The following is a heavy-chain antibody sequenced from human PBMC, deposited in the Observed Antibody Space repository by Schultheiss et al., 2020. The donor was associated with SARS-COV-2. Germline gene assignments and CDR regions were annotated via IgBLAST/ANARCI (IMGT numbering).Heavy chain of an antibody. V-gene: IGHV1-69*06. Sequence: SVKVSCKASGGTFSSYAIRWVRQAPGQGLEWMGGIIPIFGTANYAQKFQGRVTITADKSTSTAYMELSSLRSEDTAVYYCAREPGGWAHYYYYMDVWGKGTTVTVSS. CDR1: GGTFSSYA. CDR3: AREPGGWAHYYYYMDV. D-gene: IGHD3-16*01. J-gene: IGHJ6*03. CDR2: IIPIFGTA.